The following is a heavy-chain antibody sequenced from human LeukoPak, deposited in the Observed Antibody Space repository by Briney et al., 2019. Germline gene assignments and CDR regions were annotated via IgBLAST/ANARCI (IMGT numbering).Heavy chain of an antibody. D-gene: IGHD1-14*01. J-gene: IGHJ6*02. CDR2: ISYDGSNK. CDR1: GFTFSSYA. Sequence: PGRSLRLSCAASGFTFSSYAMHWVRQAPGKGLEWVAVISYDGSNKHYADSVKGRFTISRDNSKNTLYLQMNSLRAEDTAVYYCARVRRKIWQYYYYYYGMDVWGQGTTVTVSS. CDR3: ARVRRKIWQYYYYYYGMDV. V-gene: IGHV3-30*04.